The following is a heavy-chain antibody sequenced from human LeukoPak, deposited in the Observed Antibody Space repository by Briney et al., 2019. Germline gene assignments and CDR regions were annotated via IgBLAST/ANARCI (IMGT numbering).Heavy chain of an antibody. CDR3: ARGTGTSWFDS. D-gene: IGHD1-7*01. V-gene: IGHV1-2*02. CDR1: GYTFTAHY. CDR2: MNTNSGAT. Sequence: ASVKVSCKASGYTFTAHYMHRVRQAPGEGLEWMGWMNTNSGATSYTQKFQGRVSMTRDTSIATVYMDLTSLTSDDTAVYYCARGTGTSWFDSWGQGTLVTVSS. J-gene: IGHJ5*01.